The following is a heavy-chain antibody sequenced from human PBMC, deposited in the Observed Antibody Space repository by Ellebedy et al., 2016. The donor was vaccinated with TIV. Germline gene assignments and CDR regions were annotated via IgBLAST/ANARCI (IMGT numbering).Heavy chain of an antibody. CDR1: GYTFTDFH. J-gene: IGHJ4*02. CDR3: AKLYSGSSSGGY. Sequence: AASVKVSCKTSGYTFTDFHIHWVRQAPGQGLEWMGWIHPNSGDTNYAQKFQGRVTMTRDTSISTAYMELSRLTSGDTAVYYCAKLYSGSSSGGYWGQGTLVTVSS. V-gene: IGHV1-2*02. CDR2: IHPNSGDT. D-gene: IGHD6-6*01.